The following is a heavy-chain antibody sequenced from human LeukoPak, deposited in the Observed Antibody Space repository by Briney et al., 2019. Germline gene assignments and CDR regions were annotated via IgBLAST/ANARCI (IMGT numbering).Heavy chain of an antibody. V-gene: IGHV3-48*03. J-gene: IGHJ4*02. CDR3: AIGLFEEQQPY. CDR2: ISSSGTTI. CDR1: XXTFXSXX. Sequence: PGGSLRLSCAASXXTFXSXXXXXVXXXXGXXXXWVSYISSSGTTIYYAESVKGRFTISRDNAKNSLYLQMNSLRAEDTAVYYCAIGLFEEQQPYWGQGTLVTVSS. D-gene: IGHD6-13*01.